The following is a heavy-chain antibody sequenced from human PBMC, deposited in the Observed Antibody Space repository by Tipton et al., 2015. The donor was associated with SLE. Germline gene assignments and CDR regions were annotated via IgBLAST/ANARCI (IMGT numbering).Heavy chain of an antibody. CDR2: IYYSGST. CDR3: ATSPSGSLYYFDY. J-gene: IGHJ4*02. D-gene: IGHD1-26*01. V-gene: IGHV4-61*05. Sequence: TLSLTCTVSGGSISSSSYYWGWIRQPPGKGLEWIGYIYYSGSTNYNPSLKSRVTISVDTSKNQFSLKLSSVTAADTAVYYCATSPSGSLYYFDYWGQGTLATVSS. CDR1: GGSISSSSYY.